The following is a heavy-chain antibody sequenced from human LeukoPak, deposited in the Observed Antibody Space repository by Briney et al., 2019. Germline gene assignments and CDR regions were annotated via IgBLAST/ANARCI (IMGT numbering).Heavy chain of an antibody. Sequence: GASVKVSCKAPGYTFSSYGISWVRQAPGQGLERMGWISAYNGNTNYAQKVQGRVTLTTETSTSTAYMELRSLRSDDTAVYYCARDRQLGSSGYYAAYWGQGTLVTVSS. CDR1: GYTFSSYG. CDR2: ISAYNGNT. V-gene: IGHV1-18*01. D-gene: IGHD3-22*01. J-gene: IGHJ4*02. CDR3: ARDRQLGSSGYYAAY.